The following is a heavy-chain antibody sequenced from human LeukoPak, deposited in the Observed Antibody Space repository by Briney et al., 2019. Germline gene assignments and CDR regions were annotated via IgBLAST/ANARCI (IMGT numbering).Heavy chain of an antibody. CDR3: ARVTVVVPGAASLMFDYYYYMDV. D-gene: IGHD2-2*01. CDR1: GGSISSYY. CDR2: VYYSGST. V-gene: IGHV4-59*08. J-gene: IGHJ6*03. Sequence: SETLSLTCTVSGGSISSYYWSWIRQPPGKGLEWIGHVYYSGSTNYNPSLKSRVTISVDTSKNQFSLKLSSVTAADTSVYYCARVTVVVPGAASLMFDYYYYMDVWGKGTTVTVSS.